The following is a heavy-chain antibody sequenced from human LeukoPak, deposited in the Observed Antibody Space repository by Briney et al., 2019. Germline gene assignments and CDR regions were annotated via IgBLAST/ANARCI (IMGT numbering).Heavy chain of an antibody. V-gene: IGHV1-18*01. CDR2: ISVDNGNT. CDR3: ARLSGSQTTPY. D-gene: IGHD1-26*01. CDR1: DYMFTSYG. Sequence: ASVKVSCKASDYMFTSYGISWVRQAPGQGLEWMGRISVDNGNTKYAREFQGRVTMTTDTSTDTAYMELWSLRSDDTAVYYCARLSGSQTTPYWGQGTLVTVSS. J-gene: IGHJ4*02.